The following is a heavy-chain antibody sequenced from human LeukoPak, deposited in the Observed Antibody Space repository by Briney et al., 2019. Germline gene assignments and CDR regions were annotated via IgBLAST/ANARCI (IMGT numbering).Heavy chain of an antibody. CDR1: GGSISNYY. D-gene: IGHD6-19*01. J-gene: IGHJ4*02. CDR3: ARGGGGFGYTSGWYFDN. CDR2: IYDNGNT. Sequence: SETLSLTCTVSGGSISNYYWSWIRRPPGEGLEWIGYIYDNGNTNYNPSLKSRVTISVDTSKNQFSLKLSSVTAAATAVYYCARGGGGFGYTSGWYFDNWGQGTLVTVSS. V-gene: IGHV4-59*01.